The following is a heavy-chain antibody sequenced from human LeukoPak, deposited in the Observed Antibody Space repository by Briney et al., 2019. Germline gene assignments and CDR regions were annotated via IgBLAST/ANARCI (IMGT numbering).Heavy chain of an antibody. CDR1: GGSISSSSYY. CDR3: AGNLKGWFSFDY. CDR2: IYYSGST. V-gene: IGHV4-39*01. Sequence: PSETLSLTCTVSGGSISSSSYYWGWIRQPPGKGLEWIGSIYYSGSTYYNPSLKSRATTSVDTSKNQFSLKLSSVTAADTAVYYCAGNLKGWFSFDYWGQGTLVTVSS. J-gene: IGHJ4*02. D-gene: IGHD6-19*01.